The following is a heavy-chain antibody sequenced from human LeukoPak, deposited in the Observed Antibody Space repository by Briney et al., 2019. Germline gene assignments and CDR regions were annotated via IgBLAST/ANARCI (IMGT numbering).Heavy chain of an antibody. CDR1: GYSFTSYW. Sequence: GESLKISCQASGYSFTSYWIGWMRQIPGKGLEWTGVIFPGDSDTTYSPSFQGQVIISVDKSISTAYLQWRTLKTSDTAIYYCARSNSGYDYRSAFDLWGQGSLVTVSS. D-gene: IGHD3-10*01. CDR3: ARSNSGYDYRSAFDL. V-gene: IGHV5-51*01. CDR2: IFPGDSDT. J-gene: IGHJ4*02.